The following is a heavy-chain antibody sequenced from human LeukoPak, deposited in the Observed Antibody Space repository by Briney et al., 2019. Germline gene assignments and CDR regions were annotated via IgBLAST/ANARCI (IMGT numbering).Heavy chain of an antibody. CDR3: ARAGDYYDSSGYYEGPFDY. CDR2: IYYSGST. V-gene: IGHV4-31*03. CDR1: GGPISSGGYY. D-gene: IGHD3-22*01. Sequence: SETLSLTCTVSGGPISSGGYYWSWIRQHPGKGLEGIGYIYYSGSTYYNPSLKSRVTISVDTSKNQFSLKLSSVTAADTAVYYCARAGDYYDSSGYYEGPFDYWGQGTLVTVSS. J-gene: IGHJ4*02.